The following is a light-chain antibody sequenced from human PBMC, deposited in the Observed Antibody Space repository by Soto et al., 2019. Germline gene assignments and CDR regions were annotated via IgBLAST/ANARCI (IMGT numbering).Light chain of an antibody. Sequence: QSVLTQPPSVSGAPGQRVTISCTGSSSNIGAGYDVHWYQQLPGTAPKLLIYGNSNRPSGVTDRFSGYKSGTSASLAITGLQAEDEADYYCPSYDSSLTGLVFGTGTKLTVL. J-gene: IGLJ1*01. V-gene: IGLV1-40*01. CDR3: PSYDSSLTGLV. CDR2: GNS. CDR1: SSNIGAGYD.